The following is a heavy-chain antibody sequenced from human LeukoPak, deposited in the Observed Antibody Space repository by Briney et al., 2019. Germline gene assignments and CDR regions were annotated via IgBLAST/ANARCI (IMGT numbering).Heavy chain of an antibody. CDR1: GGSFSGYC. V-gene: IGHV4-34*01. D-gene: IGHD3-10*01. CDR3: ARSFQRLLWVGELKSTGTWFDP. Sequence: SETLSLTCAVYGGSFSGYCWSWIRQPPGKGLEWIGEINHSGSTNYNPSLKSRVTISVDTSKNQFSLKLSSVTAADTAVYYCARSFQRLLWVGELKSTGTWFDPWGQGTLVTVSS. CDR2: INHSGST. J-gene: IGHJ5*02.